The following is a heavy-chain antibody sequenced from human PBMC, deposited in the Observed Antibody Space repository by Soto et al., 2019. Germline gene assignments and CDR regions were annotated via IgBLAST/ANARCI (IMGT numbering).Heavy chain of an antibody. J-gene: IGHJ5*01. CDR3: AIHYLYDSGNDRRWFDS. D-gene: IGHD3-10*01. V-gene: IGHV4-4*02. CDR2: IYYSGIT. Sequence: TETLSLTCAVSGGSISSNNWWSWVRQSPGSGLEWIGEIYYSGITNYNPSLKSRVTISIDKAKNQFSLNLSSVTAADTAVYYCAIHYLYDSGNDRRWFDSWGQGTLVNV. CDR1: GGSISSNNW.